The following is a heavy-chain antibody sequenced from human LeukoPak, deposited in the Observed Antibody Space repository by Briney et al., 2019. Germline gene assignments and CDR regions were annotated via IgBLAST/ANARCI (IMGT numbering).Heavy chain of an antibody. Sequence: GGSLRLSCAASGFTFSSYWMHWVRQAPGKGLVWVSRINSDGSSTSYADSVKGRFTISRDNSKNTLYLQMNSLRAEDTAVYYCHSSGWYGVFTEYFQHWGQGTLVTVSS. CDR1: GFTFSSYW. D-gene: IGHD6-19*01. CDR2: INSDGSST. J-gene: IGHJ1*01. V-gene: IGHV3-74*01. CDR3: HSSGWYGVFTEYFQH.